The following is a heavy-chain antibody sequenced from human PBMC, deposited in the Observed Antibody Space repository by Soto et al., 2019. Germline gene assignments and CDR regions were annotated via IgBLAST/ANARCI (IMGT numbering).Heavy chain of an antibody. J-gene: IGHJ6*02. CDR3: ARDLGLRGLYYYYGMDV. CDR2: ISSSSSYI. CDR1: GFTFSSYS. V-gene: IGHV3-21*01. Sequence: GGSLRLSCAASGFTFSSYSMNWVRQAPGKGLEWVSSISSSSSYIYYADSVKGRFTISRDNAKNSLYLQMNSLRAEDTAVYYCARDLGLRGLYYYYGMDVWGQGTTVTVSS. D-gene: IGHD3-16*01.